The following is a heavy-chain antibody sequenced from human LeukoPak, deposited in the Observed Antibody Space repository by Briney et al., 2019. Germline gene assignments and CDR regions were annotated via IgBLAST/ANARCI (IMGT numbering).Heavy chain of an antibody. Sequence: RGESLKISCTGSGYSFTSYWIAWVRQMPGKGLEWMGLIYAGGSDTRYSPSFQGQVTISVDKSINTAYLQWRSLRASDTAMYYCGRSGHYGTDVWGQGTTVTVSS. CDR1: GYSFTSYW. V-gene: IGHV5-51*01. J-gene: IGHJ6*02. CDR2: IYAGGSDT. CDR3: GRSGHYGTDV. D-gene: IGHD3-10*01.